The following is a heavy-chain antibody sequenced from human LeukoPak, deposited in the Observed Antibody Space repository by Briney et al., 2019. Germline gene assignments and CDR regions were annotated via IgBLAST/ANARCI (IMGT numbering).Heavy chain of an antibody. CDR2: ISYDGSNK. Sequence: GGSLRLSCAASGFTFSSYGMHWVRQAPGKGLEWVAVISYDGSNKYYADSVKGRFTISRDNSKNTLYLQMNSLRAEDTAVYYCARGIEKYYYDSSGKELDYWGQGTLVTVSS. CDR1: GFTFSSYG. J-gene: IGHJ4*02. V-gene: IGHV3-30*03. CDR3: ARGIEKYYYDSSGKELDY. D-gene: IGHD3-22*01.